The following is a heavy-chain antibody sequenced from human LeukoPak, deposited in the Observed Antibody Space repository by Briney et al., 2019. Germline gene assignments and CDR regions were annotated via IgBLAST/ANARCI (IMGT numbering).Heavy chain of an antibody. Sequence: PGGSLRLSCAASGFTFSNYGMHWVRQAPGKGLEWVAVIWSDESNKYYADSVKGRFTISRDNFKNTLYLHMNRLRAEDTTVYYCAKGKDCWGQGTLVTVSS. J-gene: IGHJ4*02. CDR2: IWSDESNK. V-gene: IGHV3-33*06. CDR1: GFTFSNYG. CDR3: AKGKDC.